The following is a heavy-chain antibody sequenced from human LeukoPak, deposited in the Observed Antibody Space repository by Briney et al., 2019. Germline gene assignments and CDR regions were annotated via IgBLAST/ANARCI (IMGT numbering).Heavy chain of an antibody. CDR3: AKPFSVTMVRGVITGAFDI. Sequence: PGGSLRLXCAASGFTFSGYAMSWVRRAPGKGLEWVSAISGSGGSTYYADSEKGRFTISRDNSKNTLYLQMNSLRAEDTAVYYCAKPFSVTMVRGVITGAFDIWGQGTMVTVSS. D-gene: IGHD3-10*01. CDR1: GFTFSGYA. V-gene: IGHV3-23*01. CDR2: ISGSGGST. J-gene: IGHJ3*02.